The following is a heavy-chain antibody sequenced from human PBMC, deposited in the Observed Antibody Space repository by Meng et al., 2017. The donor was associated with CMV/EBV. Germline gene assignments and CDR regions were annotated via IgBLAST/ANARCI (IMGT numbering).Heavy chain of an antibody. D-gene: IGHD2-2*01. V-gene: IGHV3-30-3*01. J-gene: IGHJ6*02. CDR2: ISYDGSNK. CDR3: ARDWYCSSTSCLYYYYYYGMDV. CDR1: GFTFSSYW. Sequence: GGSLRLSCAASGFTFSSYWMHWVRQAPGKGLEWVAVISYDGSNKYYTDSVRGRFTISRDNSKNTVYLQMNSLRAEDTAVYYCARDWYCSSTSCLYYYYYYGMDVWGQGTTVTISS.